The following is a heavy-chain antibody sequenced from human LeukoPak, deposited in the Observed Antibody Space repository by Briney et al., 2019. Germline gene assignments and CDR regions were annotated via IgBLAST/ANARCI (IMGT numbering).Heavy chain of an antibody. CDR2: IYYSGST. CDR3: ARGRRILPHYYYYMDG. Sequence: PSETLSLTCTVSGGSISSSSYYWGWIRQPPGKGLEWIGSIYYSGSTYYNPSLKSRVTISVDTSKNQFSLKLSSVTAADTAVYYCARGRRILPHYYYYMDGWGKGTTVTISS. CDR1: GGSISSSSYY. V-gene: IGHV4-39*07. D-gene: IGHD3-3*01. J-gene: IGHJ6*03.